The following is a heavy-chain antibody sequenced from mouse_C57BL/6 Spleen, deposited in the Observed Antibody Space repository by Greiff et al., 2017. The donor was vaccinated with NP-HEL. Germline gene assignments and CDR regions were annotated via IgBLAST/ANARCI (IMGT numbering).Heavy chain of an antibody. Sequence: VQLQQSGPVLVKPGASVKMSCKASGYTFTDYYMNWVKQSHGKSLEWIGVINPYNGGTSYNQKFKGKATLTVDKSSSTAYMELNSLTSEDSAVYYCARRGFSNLDYWGQGTTLTVSS. CDR3: ARRGFSNLDY. J-gene: IGHJ2*01. D-gene: IGHD2-5*01. CDR1: GYTFTDYY. V-gene: IGHV1-19*01. CDR2: INPYNGGT.